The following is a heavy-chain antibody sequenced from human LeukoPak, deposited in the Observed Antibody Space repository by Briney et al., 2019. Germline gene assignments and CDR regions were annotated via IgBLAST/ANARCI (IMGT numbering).Heavy chain of an antibody. D-gene: IGHD6-13*01. J-gene: IGHJ6*03. CDR3: ARQSIAAAGHYYYMDV. CDR1: GGTFSSYA. CDR2: IIPIFGTA. V-gene: IGHV1-69*13. Sequence: SVKVSCKASGGTFSSYAISWVRQAPGQGLEWMGGIIPIFGTANYAQKFQGRVTITADESTSTAYMELSSLRSEDTAVYYCARQSIAAAGHYYYMDVWGKGTTVTISS.